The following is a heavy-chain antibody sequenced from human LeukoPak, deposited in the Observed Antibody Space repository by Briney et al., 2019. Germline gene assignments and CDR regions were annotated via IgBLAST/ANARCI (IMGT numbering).Heavy chain of an antibody. CDR2: ISWNSGSI. D-gene: IGHD5-18*01. V-gene: IGHV3-9*01. Sequence: PGRSLRLSCAASGFTFDDYAMHWVRQAPGKDLEWVSGISWNSGSIGYADSVKGRFTISRDNAKNSLYLQMNSLRAEDTALYYCAKSRGYSYYFDYWGQGTLVTVSS. CDR1: GFTFDDYA. CDR3: AKSRGYSYYFDY. J-gene: IGHJ4*02.